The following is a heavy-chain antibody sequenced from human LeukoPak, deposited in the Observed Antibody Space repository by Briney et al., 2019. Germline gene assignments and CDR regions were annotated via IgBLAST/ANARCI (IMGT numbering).Heavy chain of an antibody. CDR2: ISYDGSNE. J-gene: IGHJ4*02. D-gene: IGHD3-22*01. CDR3: TREARPYDTSAYQQV. CDR1: GFTFSTYT. Sequence: GRSLRLSCAASGFTFSTYTMHWVRQAPGKGLEWVAGISYDGSNEYYAESVKGRFTISRDNSKNTLYLQMNSQRPEDTAIYYCTREARPYDTSAYQQVWGQGTLVTVSS. V-gene: IGHV3-30-3*01.